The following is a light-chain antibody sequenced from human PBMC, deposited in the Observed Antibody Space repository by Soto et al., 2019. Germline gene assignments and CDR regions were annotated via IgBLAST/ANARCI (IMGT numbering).Light chain of an antibody. V-gene: IGLV1-40*01. J-gene: IGLJ2*01. Sequence: QSVLTQPPSVSGAPGHRVTISCSGGSSNIGAGFEVQWYQQFPGRAPKLLIFGNSNRPSGVSDRFSGSKSGTSASLAISGLQAEDEADYHCQSYDNRLSGVVFGGGTKLTVL. CDR1: SSNIGAGFE. CDR3: QSYDNRLSGVV. CDR2: GNS.